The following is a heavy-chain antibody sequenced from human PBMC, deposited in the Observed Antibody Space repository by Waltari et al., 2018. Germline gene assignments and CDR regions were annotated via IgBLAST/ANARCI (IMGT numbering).Heavy chain of an antibody. V-gene: IGHV4-34*01. Sequence: QVQLQQWGAGLLKPSETLSLTCAVYGGSFSGYYWSWIRQPPGKGLEWIGEINQSGSTNSDPSLKRRVTISGDTSKNQFSLKLSSVTAADTAVYYCARGRLGYCSGGSCYNRGYCFDYWGQGTLVTVSS. CDR3: ARGRLGYCSGGSCYNRGYCFDY. D-gene: IGHD2-15*01. CDR1: GGSFSGYY. J-gene: IGHJ4*02. CDR2: INQSGST.